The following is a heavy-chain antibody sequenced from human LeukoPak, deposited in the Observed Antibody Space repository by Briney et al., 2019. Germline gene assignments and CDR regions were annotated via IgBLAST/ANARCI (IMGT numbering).Heavy chain of an antibody. CDR1: GYSISSGYY. Sequence: SETLSLTCTVSGYSISSGYYWGWLRQPPGKGLEWIGSIYHSGSTYYNLSLKSRVTISVDTSKNQFSLELSSVTAADTAVYYCARVDRFWSQTGWGQGTLVTVSS. V-gene: IGHV4-38-2*02. D-gene: IGHD3-3*01. J-gene: IGHJ4*02. CDR3: ARVDRFWSQTG. CDR2: IYHSGST.